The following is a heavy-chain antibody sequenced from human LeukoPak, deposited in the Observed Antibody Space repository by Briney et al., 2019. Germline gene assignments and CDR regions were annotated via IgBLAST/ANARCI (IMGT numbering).Heavy chain of an antibody. J-gene: IGHJ6*03. Sequence: TLSLTCTVSGGSISSGGYYWSWIRQHPGKGLEWIGYIYYSGSTYYNPSLKSRVTISVDTSKNQFSLKLSSVTAADTAVYYCAREMATRTDYYHMDVWGKGTTVTVSS. CDR1: GGSISSGGYY. CDR3: AREMATRTDYYHMDV. D-gene: IGHD5-24*01. CDR2: IYYSGST. V-gene: IGHV4-31*03.